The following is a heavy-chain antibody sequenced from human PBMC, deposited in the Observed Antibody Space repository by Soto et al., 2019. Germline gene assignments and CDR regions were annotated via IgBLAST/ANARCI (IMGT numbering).Heavy chain of an antibody. CDR2: IKSKTDGGTT. J-gene: IGHJ4*02. CDR3: AVYRCLNGVCYLVWW. CDR1: GVTFSNAW. D-gene: IGHD2-8*01. Sequence: EVQLVESGGGLVKPGGSLRLSCAASGVTFSNAWMNWVRQAPGKGLEWVGRIKSKTDGGTTDYAAPVKGRFTISRDDSKNTLYLQMKSLETADAAVYYWAVYRCLNGVCYLVWWWGQGTFVSV. V-gene: IGHV3-15*07.